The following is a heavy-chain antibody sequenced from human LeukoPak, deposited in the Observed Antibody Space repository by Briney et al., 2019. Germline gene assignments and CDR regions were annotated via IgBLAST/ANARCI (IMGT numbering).Heavy chain of an antibody. CDR1: GFTFNRYS. Sequence: GGSLRLSHAASGFTFNRYSMLGVRQAPAKGLEWVSAISGSGGSTYYADCVKCRFTISREDSKNTLYLQMNSLRAEDTAVDYCATRINCDILTGRAFDAFDIWGRGEMATVS. CDR3: ATRINCDILTGRAFDAFDI. CDR2: ISGSGGST. J-gene: IGHJ3*02. V-gene: IGHV3-23*01. D-gene: IGHD3-9*01.